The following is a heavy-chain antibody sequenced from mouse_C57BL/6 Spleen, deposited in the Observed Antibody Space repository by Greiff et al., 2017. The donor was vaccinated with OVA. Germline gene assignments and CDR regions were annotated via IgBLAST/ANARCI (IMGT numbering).Heavy chain of an antibody. J-gene: IGHJ2*01. CDR1: GFSLTSYG. CDR3: AKEGHYYYGSSSYFDY. D-gene: IGHD1-1*01. Sequence: VKLMESGPGLVQPSQSLSITCTVSGFSLTSYGVHWVRQSPGKGLEWLGVIWRGGSTDYNAAFMSRLSITKDNSKSQVFFKMNSLQADDTAIYYCAKEGHYYYGSSSYFDYWGQGTTLTVSS. V-gene: IGHV2-5*01. CDR2: IWRGGST.